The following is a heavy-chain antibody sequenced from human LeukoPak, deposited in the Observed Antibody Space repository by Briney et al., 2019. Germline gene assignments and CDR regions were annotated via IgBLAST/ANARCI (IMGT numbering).Heavy chain of an antibody. CDR3: ARGFDSKSTYFDY. V-gene: IGHV4-59*01. CDR1: GGSISNYY. J-gene: IGHJ4*02. CDR2: IYYSGST. Sequence: SEPLSLTCTVSGGSISNYYCYWLRQPPGKGLEWIGYIYYSGSTNYNPSLKSRVTMSLDTSKNQFSLRLTSVTAADTAVYYCARGFDSKSTYFDYWGQGTLVTVSS. D-gene: IGHD5-12*01.